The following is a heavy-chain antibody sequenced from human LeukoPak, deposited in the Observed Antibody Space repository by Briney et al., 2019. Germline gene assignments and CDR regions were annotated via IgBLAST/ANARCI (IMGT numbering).Heavy chain of an antibody. D-gene: IGHD3-22*01. CDR1: GGSFSSSSYY. J-gene: IGHJ4*02. CDR3: ARHGYYYDSPLDY. Sequence: PSETLSLTCTVCGGSFSSSSYYWGWIRQPPGKGLEWIGSIYYSGSTYYNPSLKSRVTISVDTSKNQFSLKLSSVTAADTAVYYCARHGYYYDSPLDYWGQGTLVTVSS. V-gene: IGHV4-39*01. CDR2: IYYSGST.